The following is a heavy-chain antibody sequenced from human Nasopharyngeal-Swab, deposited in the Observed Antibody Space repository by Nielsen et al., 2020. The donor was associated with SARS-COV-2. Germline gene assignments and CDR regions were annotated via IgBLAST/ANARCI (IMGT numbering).Heavy chain of an antibody. Sequence: SETLSLTCTVSGGSISSSSYYWGWIRQPPGKGLEWIGSIYYSGSTYYNPSLKSRVTISVDPSKNQFSLKLSSVTAADTAVYYCARCSSYYDILTGYSGRHDAFDIWGQGTMVTVSS. J-gene: IGHJ3*02. V-gene: IGHV4-39*01. CDR2: IYYSGST. D-gene: IGHD3-9*01. CDR1: GGSISSSSYY. CDR3: ARCSSYYDILTGYSGRHDAFDI.